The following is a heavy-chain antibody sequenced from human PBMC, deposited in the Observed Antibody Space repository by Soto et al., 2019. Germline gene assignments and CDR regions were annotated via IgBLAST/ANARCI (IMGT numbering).Heavy chain of an antibody. CDR3: ARDVIVVVRGYRYYYGMDV. CDR1: GGSVSSGSSY. CDR2: IYYRGST. Sequence: QVQLQESGPGLVKPSEPLSLTCTVSGGSVSSGSSYWSWIRQPPGKGLEWIGYIYYRGSTNYNPSLKSRVTISVDTSKNQFSLKLSSVTAADTAVYYCARDVIVVVRGYRYYYGMDVWGQGTTVTVSS. D-gene: IGHD2-15*01. V-gene: IGHV4-61*01. J-gene: IGHJ6*02.